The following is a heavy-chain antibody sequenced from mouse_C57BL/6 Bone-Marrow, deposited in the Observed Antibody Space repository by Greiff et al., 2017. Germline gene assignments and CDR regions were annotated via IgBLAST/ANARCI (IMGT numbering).Heavy chain of an antibody. CDR2: ISDGGSYT. CDR1: GFTFSSYA. D-gene: IGHD2-5*01. Sequence: DVHLVESGGGLVKPGGSLKLSCAASGFTFSSYAMSWVRQTPEKRLEWVATISDGGSYTYYPDNVKGRFTISRDNAKNNLYLQMSHLKSEDTAMYYCARDSLYYSKYGPWFAYWGQGTLVTVSA. CDR3: ARDSLYYSKYGPWFAY. J-gene: IGHJ3*01. V-gene: IGHV5-4*01.